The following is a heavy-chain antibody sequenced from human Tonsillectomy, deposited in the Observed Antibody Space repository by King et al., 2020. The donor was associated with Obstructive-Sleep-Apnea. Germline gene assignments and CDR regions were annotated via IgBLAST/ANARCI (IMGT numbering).Heavy chain of an antibody. J-gene: IGHJ5*02. D-gene: IGHD3-10*01. CDR2: LSFSFRTK. Sequence: SLLLSFSSSLFHCRSSSLSIFLPSPFPCLAFFSFLSFSFRTKLYADSVKGRFPISRENSKNTLYLQMNSLRAEDTAVYYCAREGPYYYGSGTPWGQGTLVTVSS. CDR3: AREGPYYYGSGTP. V-gene: IGHV3-30*01. CDR1: LFHCRSSS.